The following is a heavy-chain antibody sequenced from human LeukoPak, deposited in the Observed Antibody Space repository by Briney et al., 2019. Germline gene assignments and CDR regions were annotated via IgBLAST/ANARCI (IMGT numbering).Heavy chain of an antibody. D-gene: IGHD1-26*01. CDR2: ISWNSGSI. J-gene: IGHJ4*02. Sequence: PGGSLRLSCAASGFTFDDYAMHWVRQAPGKGLEWVSGISWNSGSIGYADSVKGRFTISRDNAKNSLYLQMNSLRAEDTALYYCAKDTQMHSGSYYRALDYWGQGTLVTVSS. CDR1: GFTFDDYA. V-gene: IGHV3-9*01. CDR3: AKDTQMHSGSYYRALDY.